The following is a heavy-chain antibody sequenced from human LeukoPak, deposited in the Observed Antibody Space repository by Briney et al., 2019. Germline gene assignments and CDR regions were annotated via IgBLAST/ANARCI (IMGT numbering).Heavy chain of an antibody. CDR3: ARRVTSNWFDP. CDR2: MYYSGST. Sequence: ETLSLTCTVSGGSISSYYWSWIRQPPGKGLEWIGYMYYSGSTNYNPSLKSRVTISVDTSKNQFSLKLSSVTAADTAVYYCARRVTSNWFDPWGQGALVTVSS. J-gene: IGHJ5*02. V-gene: IGHV4-59*08. D-gene: IGHD2-21*02. CDR1: GGSISSYY.